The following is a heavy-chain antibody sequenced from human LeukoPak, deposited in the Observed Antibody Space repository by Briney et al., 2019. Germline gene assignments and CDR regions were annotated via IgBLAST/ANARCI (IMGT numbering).Heavy chain of an antibody. CDR2: ISGGGDIT. J-gene: IGHJ4*02. D-gene: IGHD3-22*01. CDR3: AKSSYYDSSGYYREYYFDY. CDR1: GFTFSTYA. V-gene: IGHV3-23*01. Sequence: PGGSLRLSCAASGFTFSTYAMSWVRQTPGKGLEWVSVISGGGDITYYADSVKGRFTISRDNSKSTLFLQMNSLRAEDTAVYYCAKSSYYDSSGYYREYYFDYWGQGTLVTVSS.